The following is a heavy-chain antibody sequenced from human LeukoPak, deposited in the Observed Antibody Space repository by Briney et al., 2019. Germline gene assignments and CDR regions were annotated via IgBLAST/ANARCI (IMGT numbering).Heavy chain of an antibody. V-gene: IGHV3-9*01. J-gene: IGHJ4*02. CDR3: AKDTNYYDSSGPLYY. D-gene: IGHD3-22*01. CDR2: ISWNSGSI. Sequence: GGSLRLSCAASGFTFDDYAMHWVRQAPGKGLEWVSGISWNSGSIGYADSVKGRFTISRDNAKNSLYLQMNSLRAEDTALYYCAKDTNYYDSSGPLYYWGQGTLVTVSS. CDR1: GFTFDDYA.